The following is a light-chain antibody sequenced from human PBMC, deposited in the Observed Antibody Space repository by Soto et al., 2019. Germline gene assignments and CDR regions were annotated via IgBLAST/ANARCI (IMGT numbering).Light chain of an antibody. Sequence: DIQMTQSPSTLSASIGDTVTIACRASQSVSSWLAWYQQKPGRAPRLLIYDASSLGDGVPSRFSGSGSGTEFTLTISSLQPDDFATYYCQHYNSYSEAFGQGTKVELK. J-gene: IGKJ1*01. CDR2: DAS. CDR1: QSVSSW. V-gene: IGKV1-5*01. CDR3: QHYNSYSEA.